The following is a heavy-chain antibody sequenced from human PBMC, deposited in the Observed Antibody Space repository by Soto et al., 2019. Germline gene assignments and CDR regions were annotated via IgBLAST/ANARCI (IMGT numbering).Heavy chain of an antibody. D-gene: IGHD3-3*01. CDR3: ALRILARLGYGLDV. CDR2: VRPIFDAT. J-gene: IGHJ6*02. CDR1: GGTLSAYE. Sequence: QVHLVQSGAEVRKPGSSVKVSCKASGGTLSAYEITWVRQAPGQGLEWVGGVRPIFDATYSAQKFQGRVAITADESTSTAYMELSSLRSADTAVYYCALRILARLGYGLDVWGQGTTVTVSS. V-gene: IGHV1-69*01.